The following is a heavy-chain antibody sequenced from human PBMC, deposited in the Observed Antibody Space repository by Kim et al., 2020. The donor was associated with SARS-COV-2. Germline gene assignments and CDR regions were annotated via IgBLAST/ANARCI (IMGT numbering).Heavy chain of an antibody. CDR3: ARDLIRGTPDY. Sequence: GGSLRLSCAASGFTFSSYEMNWVRQAPGKGLEWVSYISSSGSTIYYADSVKGRFTISRDNAKNSLYLQMNSLRAEDTAVYYCARDLIRGTPDYWGQGTLVTVSS. D-gene: IGHD1-1*01. J-gene: IGHJ4*02. V-gene: IGHV3-48*03. CDR2: ISSSGSTI. CDR1: GFTFSSYE.